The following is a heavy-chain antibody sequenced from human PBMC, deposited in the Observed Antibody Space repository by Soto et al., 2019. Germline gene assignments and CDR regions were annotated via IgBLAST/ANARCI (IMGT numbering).Heavy chain of an antibody. V-gene: IGHV3-21*01. CDR2: ISSSGYI. J-gene: IGHJ6*02. CDR1: GFNFTSYT. Sequence: GGSLRLSCAASGFNFTSYTINWVRQAPGKRLEWLSSISSSGYIFSTDSVRGRFTISRDNAKNSVYLQINSLRAEDTAVYFCARDCSGGSCYPGMDVWGQGTTVTVSS. D-gene: IGHD2-15*01. CDR3: ARDCSGGSCYPGMDV.